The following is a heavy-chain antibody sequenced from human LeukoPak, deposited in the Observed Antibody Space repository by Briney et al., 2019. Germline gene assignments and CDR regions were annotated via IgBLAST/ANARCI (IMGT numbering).Heavy chain of an antibody. Sequence: GGSLRLSCAASGFTFSNYWVHWVRQALGKGLVWVSRINPDGSTINYADSVKGRFTISRDNAKNTLYLQMNSLRAEDTAVYYCATAGNYRFDYWGQGTLVTVSS. D-gene: IGHD1-7*01. CDR3: ATAGNYRFDY. J-gene: IGHJ4*02. CDR1: GFTFSNYW. V-gene: IGHV3-74*01. CDR2: INPDGSTI.